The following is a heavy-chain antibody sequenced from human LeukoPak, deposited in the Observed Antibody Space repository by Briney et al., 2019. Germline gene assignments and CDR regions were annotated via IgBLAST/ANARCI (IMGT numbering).Heavy chain of an antibody. Sequence: GGSLRLSCAASGFTFSSYSMNWVRQAPGKGLEWVAVISYDGSNKYYADSVKGRFTISRDNSKNTLYLQMNSLRAEDTAVYYCARGRIQLWLGGAFDIWGQGTMVTVSS. V-gene: IGHV3-30*03. J-gene: IGHJ3*02. CDR2: ISYDGSNK. CDR1: GFTFSSYS. CDR3: ARGRIQLWLGGAFDI. D-gene: IGHD5-18*01.